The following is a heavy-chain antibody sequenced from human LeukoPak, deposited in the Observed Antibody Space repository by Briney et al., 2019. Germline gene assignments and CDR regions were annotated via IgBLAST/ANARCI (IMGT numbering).Heavy chain of an antibody. D-gene: IGHD1-26*01. J-gene: IGHJ6*03. Sequence: PGGSLRLSCAASRFTFSSYAMSWVRQAPGKGLEWVSAISGSGGSTYYADSVKGRFTISRDNSKNTLYLQMNSLRAEDTAVYYCAKVGSGSSHYYYYMDVWGKGTTVTVSS. CDR2: ISGSGGST. CDR3: AKVGSGSSHYYYYMDV. V-gene: IGHV3-23*01. CDR1: RFTFSSYA.